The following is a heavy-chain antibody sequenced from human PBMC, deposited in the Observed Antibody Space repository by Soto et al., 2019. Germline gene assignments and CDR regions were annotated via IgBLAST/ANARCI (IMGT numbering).Heavy chain of an antibody. CDR1: GGTFSSYT. Sequence: ASVKVSCKASGGTFSSYTISWVRQAPGQGLEWMGRIIPILGTANYAQKFQGRVTITADKSTSTAYMELSSLRSEDTAVYYCARGYCSSTSCYGWLDYWGQGTLVTVSS. D-gene: IGHD2-2*01. J-gene: IGHJ4*02. V-gene: IGHV1-69*08. CDR3: ARGYCSSTSCYGWLDY. CDR2: IIPILGTA.